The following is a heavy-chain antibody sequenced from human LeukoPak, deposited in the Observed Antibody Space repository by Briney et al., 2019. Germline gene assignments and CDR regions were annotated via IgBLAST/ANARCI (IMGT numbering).Heavy chain of an antibody. J-gene: IGHJ4*02. CDR1: GYTFTSYG. D-gene: IGHD3-22*01. CDR2: INTNTGNP. Sequence: ASVKVSCKTSGYTFTSYGINWVRQAPGQGLEWMGWINTNTGNPTYAQGFTGRFVFSLDTSVSTAYLQISSLKAEDTAVYYCARGPYDQSDYFDYWGQGTLVTVSS. CDR3: ARGPYDQSDYFDY. V-gene: IGHV7-4-1*02.